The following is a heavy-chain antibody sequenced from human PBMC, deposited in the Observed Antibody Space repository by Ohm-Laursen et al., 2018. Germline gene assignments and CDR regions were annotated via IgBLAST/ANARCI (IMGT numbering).Heavy chain of an antibody. V-gene: IGHV4-59*01. J-gene: IGHJ4*02. CDR3: AGRGY. Sequence: SETLSLTCSVSGGSISTYYWSWIRQPPGKGLEWIGYIFHSGTTNYNPSLKTRVTMSVDTSKDQFSLKLTSVTAADTAVSYCAGRGYWGQGTLVTVSS. CDR2: IFHSGTT. D-gene: IGHD1-26*01. CDR1: GGSISTYY.